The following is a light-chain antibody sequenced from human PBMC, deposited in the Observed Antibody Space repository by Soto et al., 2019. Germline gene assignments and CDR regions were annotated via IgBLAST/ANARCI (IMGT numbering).Light chain of an antibody. CDR1: SSDVGNYDY. J-gene: IGLJ1*01. CDR3: NSYAGSNNFPCV. Sequence: SVLTQPPSAYGSSGQSVAISCTGTSSDVGNYDYVSWYQHHPGKAPKLMIYEVNKRPSGVPDRFSGSKSGNTASLTVSGLQAEDEADYYCNSYAGSNNFPCVFGTGTKVTVL. CDR2: EVN. V-gene: IGLV2-8*01.